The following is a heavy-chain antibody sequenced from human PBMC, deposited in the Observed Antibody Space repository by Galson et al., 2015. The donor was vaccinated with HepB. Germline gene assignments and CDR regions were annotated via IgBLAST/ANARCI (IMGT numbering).Heavy chain of an antibody. J-gene: IGHJ4*02. D-gene: IGHD3/OR15-3a*01. CDR1: GYSFTDFG. Sequence: SVKVSCKASGYSFTDFGISWVRQAPGQGLEWMGWISGYNGNTSYAQKVQGRVTMTTDTSTSTAYMELRSLRSDDTAVYYCVRDLGEMVTMIFFDYWGQGTLVTVSS. V-gene: IGHV1-18*01. CDR3: VRDLGEMVTMIFFDY. CDR2: ISGYNGNT.